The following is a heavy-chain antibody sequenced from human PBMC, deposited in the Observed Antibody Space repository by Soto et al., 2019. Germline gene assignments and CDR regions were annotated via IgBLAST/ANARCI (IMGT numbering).Heavy chain of an antibody. CDR3: ARGVGYCTNGVCYLGNWFDP. V-gene: IGHV4-34*01. D-gene: IGHD2-8*01. J-gene: IGHJ5*02. CDR2: INHSGST. Sequence: SETLSLTCAVYGGSFSGYYWSWIRQPPGKGLEWIGEINHSGSTNYNPSLKSRVTISVDTSRNQFSLKLSSVTAADTAVYYCARGVGYCTNGVCYLGNWFDPWGQGTLVTVSS. CDR1: GGSFSGYY.